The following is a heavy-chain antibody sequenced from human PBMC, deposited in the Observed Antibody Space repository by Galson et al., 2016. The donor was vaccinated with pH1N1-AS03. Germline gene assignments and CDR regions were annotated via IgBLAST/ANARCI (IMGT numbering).Heavy chain of an antibody. CDR3: ARDPPLEIGWYFDL. CDR2: IQTTGNT. Sequence: ETLSLTCTVSGDSTFDYYWNWIRQPPGKGLEWIGYIQTTGNTTYNPSLKSRVTMSIDTSKNQFSLHLMSVTAADTALYYCARDPPLEIGWYFDLWGRGTLVTVSS. CDR1: GDSTFDYY. D-gene: IGHD3-3*01. J-gene: IGHJ2*01. V-gene: IGHV4-4*09.